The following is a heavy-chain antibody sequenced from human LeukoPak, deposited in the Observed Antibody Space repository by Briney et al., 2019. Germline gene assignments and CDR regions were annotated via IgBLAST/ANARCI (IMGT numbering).Heavy chain of an antibody. CDR2: ISDDGRTK. CDR3: AKDATAAVGTVYMDV. J-gene: IGHJ6*03. D-gene: IGHD6-13*01. Sequence: PGGSLRLSCAASGFTFSNYGMHWVRQAPGKGLEWVAVISDDGRTKYYADSVEGRFTISRDNAKNSLYLQMNSLRAEDTAVYYCAKDATAAVGTVYMDVWGKGTTVTISS. CDR1: GFTFSNYG. V-gene: IGHV3-30*18.